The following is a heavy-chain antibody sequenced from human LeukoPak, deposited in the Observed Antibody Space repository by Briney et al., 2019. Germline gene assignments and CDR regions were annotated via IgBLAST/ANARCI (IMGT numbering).Heavy chain of an antibody. J-gene: IGHJ3*02. Sequence: PSETLSLTCTVSGAPISSYYWSWIRQPPGKGLEWIGHIYYNGNTNYNPSLNNPSLKSRVTMSVDTSKNQFSLKLSSVTVADTAVHYCARDLKGLLDGFDIWGQGTMVTVSS. CDR2: IYYNGNT. CDR3: ARDLKGLLDGFDI. CDR1: GAPISSYY. D-gene: IGHD3/OR15-3a*01. V-gene: IGHV4-59*01.